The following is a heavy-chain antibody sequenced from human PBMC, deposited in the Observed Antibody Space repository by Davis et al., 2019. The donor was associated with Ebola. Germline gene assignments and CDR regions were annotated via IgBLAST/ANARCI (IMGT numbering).Heavy chain of an antibody. V-gene: IGHV3-73*01. D-gene: IGHD3-10*01. CDR1: GFTFSSYG. J-gene: IGHJ6*02. CDR2: IRSKANSYAT. Sequence: PGGSLRLSCAASGFTFSSYGMHWVRQASGKGLEWVGRIRSKANSYATAYAASVKGRFTISRDDSKNTAYLQMNSLKTEDTAVYYCTHYYGSGRYYGMDVWGQGTTVTVSS. CDR3: THYYGSGRYYGMDV.